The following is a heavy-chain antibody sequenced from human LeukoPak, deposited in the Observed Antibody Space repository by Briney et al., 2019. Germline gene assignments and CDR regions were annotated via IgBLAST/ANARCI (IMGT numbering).Heavy chain of an antibody. J-gene: IGHJ3*02. V-gene: IGHV4-4*07. Sequence: SETLSLTCTVSGGSISSYYWSWIRQPAGKGLEWIGRIYTSGSTNYNPSLKSRVTMSVDTSKNQFSLKLSSVTAADTAVYYCARLTVVPVEGTFDIWGQGTMVTVSS. CDR3: ARLTVVPVEGTFDI. D-gene: IGHD2-2*01. CDR2: IYTSGST. CDR1: GGSISSYY.